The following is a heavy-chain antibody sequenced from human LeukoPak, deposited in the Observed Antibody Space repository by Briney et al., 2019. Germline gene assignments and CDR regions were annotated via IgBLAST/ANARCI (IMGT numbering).Heavy chain of an antibody. J-gene: IGHJ5*02. Sequence: GGSLRLSCAASGFTVSSNYMSRVRQAPGKGLEWVSTISGSGASTYYADSVKGRFTISRDSSKNTLYLQMNSLRAEDTAVYYCAKGPLRSKNNWFDPWGQGTLVTVSS. V-gene: IGHV3-23*01. D-gene: IGHD4-17*01. CDR3: AKGPLRSKNNWFDP. CDR1: GFTVSSNY. CDR2: ISGSGAST.